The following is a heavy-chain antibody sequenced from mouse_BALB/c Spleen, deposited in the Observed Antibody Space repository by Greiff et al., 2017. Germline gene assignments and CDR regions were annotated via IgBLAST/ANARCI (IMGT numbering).Heavy chain of an antibody. J-gene: IGHJ4*01. CDR3: ARRFDGYSYYAMDY. V-gene: IGHV5-12-2*01. CDR2: ISNGGGST. Sequence: DVHLVESGGGLVQPGGSLKLSCAASGFTFSSYTMSWVRQTPEKRLEWVAYISNGGGSTYYPDTVKGRFTISRDNAKNTLYLQMSSLKSEDTAMYYCARRFDGYSYYAMDYWGQGTSVTVSS. D-gene: IGHD2-3*01. CDR1: GFTFSSYT.